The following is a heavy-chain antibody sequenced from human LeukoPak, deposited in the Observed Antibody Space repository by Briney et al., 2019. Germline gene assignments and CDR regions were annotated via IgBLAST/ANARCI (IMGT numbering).Heavy chain of an antibody. D-gene: IGHD3-22*01. CDR2: INPSGGST. Sequence: ASVKVSCKASGYTFSTYYMHWVRQAPGQGLEWMGIINPSGGSTSYAQKFQGRVTMTRDMSTSTVYMELNSLRSEDTAVYYCARDYYDSSGYDGADIWGQGTMVTVSS. J-gene: IGHJ3*02. CDR3: ARDYYDSSGYDGADI. V-gene: IGHV1-46*01. CDR1: GYTFSTYY.